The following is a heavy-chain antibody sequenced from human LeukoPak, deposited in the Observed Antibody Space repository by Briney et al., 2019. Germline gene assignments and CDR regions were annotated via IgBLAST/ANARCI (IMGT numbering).Heavy chain of an antibody. V-gene: IGHV3-21*06. CDR3: ARDSGGSSHY. Sequence: PGGSLRLSCAASRFTFSSYSMNWIRQAPGKGLEWVSAISSRSSYKYYADSVKGRFTVSRDNAKNSLYLEMNSLRVDDTAVYYCARDSGGSSHYWGQGTLVTVSS. CDR2: ISSRSSYK. CDR1: RFTFSSYS. J-gene: IGHJ4*02. D-gene: IGHD1-26*01.